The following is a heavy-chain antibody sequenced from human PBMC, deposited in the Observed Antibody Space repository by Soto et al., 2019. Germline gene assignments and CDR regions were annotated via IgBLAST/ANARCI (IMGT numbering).Heavy chain of an antibody. D-gene: IGHD1-26*01. CDR1: GFSFGDYA. CDR2: IRSRVYGETT. CDR3: SRAGDRVSTDYFDY. Sequence: PGGSLRLSCIASGFSFGDYAMGWFRRAPGKGLEWVGFIRSRVYGETTEYAASVRGRFTISRDDSKSIAYLQMNSLKIEDTAAYYCSRAGDRVSTDYFDYWGPGTLVTVSS. V-gene: IGHV3-49*03. J-gene: IGHJ4*02.